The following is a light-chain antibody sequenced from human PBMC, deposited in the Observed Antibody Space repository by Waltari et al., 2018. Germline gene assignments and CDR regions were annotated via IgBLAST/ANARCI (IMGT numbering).Light chain of an antibody. V-gene: IGKV3-20*01. CDR3: RHYLRLPGT. Sequence: EIVLTQSPGTLSLSPGESATLSCRTSQRVTRALAWYQQKPGQAPRLLIYGASNRATGIPDRVSGSGSGTDFSLTISSLEPEDFAVYYCRHYLRLPGTCGQGTKVEVK. CDR1: QRVTRA. CDR2: GAS. J-gene: IGKJ1*01.